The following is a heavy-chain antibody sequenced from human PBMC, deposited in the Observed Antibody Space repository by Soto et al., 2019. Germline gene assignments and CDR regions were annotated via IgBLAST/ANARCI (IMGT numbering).Heavy chain of an antibody. D-gene: IGHD3-10*01. CDR3: AFERITMVRGEKKSWFDP. V-gene: IGHV4-30-4*01. CDR2: IYYSGST. CDR1: GGSISSGDYY. J-gene: IGHJ5*02. Sequence: QVQLQESGPGLVKPSQTLSLTCTVSGGSISSGDYYWSWIRQPPGKGLEWIGYIYYSGSTYYNPSLKSRVTISVDTSKNQFSLKLSSVTAADTAVYYCAFERITMVRGEKKSWFDPWGQGTLVTVSS.